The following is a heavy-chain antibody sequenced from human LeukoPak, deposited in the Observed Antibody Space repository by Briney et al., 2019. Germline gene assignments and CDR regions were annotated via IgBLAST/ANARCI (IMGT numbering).Heavy chain of an antibody. J-gene: IGHJ6*04. V-gene: IGHV6-1*01. D-gene: IGHD3-10*01. CDR3: ARFRRGYDQTGLYYCGLDV. CDR2: TYYRSKWYI. CDR1: GASVSSNSAA. Sequence: SQTLSLTCAISGASVSSNSAAWNWIRQSPSRGLEWLGRTYYRSKWYIYYAVSLKSRITSNPHTFKNQFSQQLNSVTPEDTAVDYCARFRRGYDQTGLYYCGLDVWGKGTTVTVSS.